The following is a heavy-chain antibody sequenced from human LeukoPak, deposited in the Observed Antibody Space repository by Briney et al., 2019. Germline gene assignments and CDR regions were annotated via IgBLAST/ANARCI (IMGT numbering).Heavy chain of an antibody. D-gene: IGHD3-10*01. Sequence: SETLSLTCTVSGGSISSYYWSWIRQPPGKGLEWIGYIYYSGSTNYNPSLKSRVTISVDTSKNQFSLKLSSVTAADTAVYYCARAMVRGRNDAFDIWGQGTMVTVSS. V-gene: IGHV4-59*01. CDR3: ARAMVRGRNDAFDI. CDR1: GGSISSYY. J-gene: IGHJ3*02. CDR2: IYYSGST.